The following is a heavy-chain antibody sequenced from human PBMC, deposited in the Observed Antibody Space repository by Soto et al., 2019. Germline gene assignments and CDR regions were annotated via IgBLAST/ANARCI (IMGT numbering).Heavy chain of an antibody. Sequence: SVKVSCKASGGTFSSYAISWVRQAPGQGLVWMGGIIPIFGTANYAQKFQGRVTITADESTSTAYMELSSLRSEDTAVYYCASYHYYDSSGYPVAAFDIWGQGTMVTVSS. V-gene: IGHV1-69*13. CDR2: IIPIFGTA. CDR1: GGTFSSYA. CDR3: ASYHYYDSSGYPVAAFDI. D-gene: IGHD3-22*01. J-gene: IGHJ3*02.